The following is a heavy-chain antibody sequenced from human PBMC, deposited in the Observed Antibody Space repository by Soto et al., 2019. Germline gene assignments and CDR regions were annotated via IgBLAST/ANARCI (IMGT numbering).Heavy chain of an antibody. V-gene: IGHV3-20*04. D-gene: IGHD3-22*01. CDR1: GFTFDDYG. J-gene: IGHJ1*01. Sequence: GGSLRLSCAASGFTFDDYGMSWVRQGPGKVLLWVSGINWNGCSTGYADSVKGRFTVSRDNAKNSLYLQMNSLRAEDTALYYCARDGHYYDSSGWGHWGQGTLVTVSS. CDR3: ARDGHYYDSSGWGH. CDR2: INWNGCST.